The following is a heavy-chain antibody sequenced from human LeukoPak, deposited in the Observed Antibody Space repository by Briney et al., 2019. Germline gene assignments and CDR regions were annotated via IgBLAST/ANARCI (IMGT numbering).Heavy chain of an antibody. D-gene: IGHD4-11*01. CDR3: ATYSRSSGWFDP. V-gene: IGHV3-7*01. CDR2: IKEDGGEK. J-gene: IGHJ5*02. Sequence: TGGSLRLSCAASGFTFSTYWMSWVRQAPGKGLEWGANIKEDGGEKNYVDSVKGRFTISRDNARNSLHLQMNSLRAEDTAMYYCATYSRSSGWFDPRGQGTLVTVSS. CDR1: GFTFSTYW.